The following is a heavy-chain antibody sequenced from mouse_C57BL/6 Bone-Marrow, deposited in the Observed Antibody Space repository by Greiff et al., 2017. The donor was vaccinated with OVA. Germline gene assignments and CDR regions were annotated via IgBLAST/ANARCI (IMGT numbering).Heavy chain of an antibody. CDR2: IYPRDGST. V-gene: IGHV1-85*01. CDR3: AREDYYYEEWYFDV. D-gene: IGHD1-1*01. Sequence: VKLMESGPELVKPGASVKLSCKASGYTFTSYDINWVKQRPGQGLEWIGWIYPRDGSTKYNEKFKGKATLTVDTSSSTAYMELHSLTSEDSAVYFCAREDYYYEEWYFDVWGTGTTVTVSS. J-gene: IGHJ1*03. CDR1: GYTFTSYD.